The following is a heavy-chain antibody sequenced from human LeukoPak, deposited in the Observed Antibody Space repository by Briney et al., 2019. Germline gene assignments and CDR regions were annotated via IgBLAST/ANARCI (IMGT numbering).Heavy chain of an antibody. CDR2: IYSGGST. Sequence: GGSLRLSCAASGFTLSSNYMSWVRQAPGKGLEWVSVIYSGGSTYYADSVTGRFTISRDNSKNTLYLQMNSLRAEDTAVYYCARVTGLRYFENWGQGTLVTVSS. D-gene: IGHD3-9*01. CDR1: GFTLSSNY. J-gene: IGHJ4*02. CDR3: ARVTGLRYFEN. V-gene: IGHV3-53*01.